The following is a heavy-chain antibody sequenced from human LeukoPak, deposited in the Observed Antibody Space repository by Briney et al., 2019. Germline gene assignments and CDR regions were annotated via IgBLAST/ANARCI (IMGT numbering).Heavy chain of an antibody. D-gene: IGHD3-16*01. V-gene: IGHV1-2*06. Sequence: SVKVSCKTSGYTFIDYYIHWIRQAPGQGLEWMGRINPTTGGTDFAQKFQGKVSMTRDTSISTAYMELSRLGSDDTAVYYCATLGEDNTDTPFDYWGQGTLVTVSS. J-gene: IGHJ4*02. CDR2: INPTTGGT. CDR1: GYTFIDYY. CDR3: ATLGEDNTDTPFDY.